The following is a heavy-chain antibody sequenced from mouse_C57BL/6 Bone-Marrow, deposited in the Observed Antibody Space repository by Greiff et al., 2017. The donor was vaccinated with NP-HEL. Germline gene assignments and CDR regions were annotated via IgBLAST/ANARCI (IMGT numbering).Heavy chain of an antibody. CDR3: AIPAYYYGSSLFDY. J-gene: IGHJ2*01. CDR1: GYTFTGYW. D-gene: IGHD1-1*01. CDR2: ILPGSGST. Sequence: LQESGAELMKPGASVKLSCKATGYTFTGYWIAWVKQRPGHGLEWIGEILPGSGSTNYNEKFKGKATFTADTSSNTAYMQLSSLTTEDSAIYYCAIPAYYYGSSLFDYWGQGTTLTVSS. V-gene: IGHV1-9*01.